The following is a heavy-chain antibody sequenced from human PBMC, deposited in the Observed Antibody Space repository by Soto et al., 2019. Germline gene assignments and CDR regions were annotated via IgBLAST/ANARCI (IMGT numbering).Heavy chain of an antibody. V-gene: IGHV4-39*01. CDR3: ARHPSDFWFDP. CDR2: IYYSGST. D-gene: IGHD2-21*02. CDR1: GGSISSSSYC. J-gene: IGHJ5*02. Sequence: SETLSLTCTVSGGSISSSSYCWGWIRQPPGKGLEWIGSIYYSGSTYYNPSLKSRVTVSVDTSKNQFSLKLSSVTAADTAVYYCARHPSDFWFDPWGQGILVTVSS.